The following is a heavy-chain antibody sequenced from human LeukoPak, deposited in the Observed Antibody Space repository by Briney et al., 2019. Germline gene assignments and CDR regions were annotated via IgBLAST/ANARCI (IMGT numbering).Heavy chain of an antibody. Sequence: GESLKISCKGSGYIFTSYWIGWVRQMPGKGLEWLGFIYTGDSDTRYSPSFQGHVTISVDKSFTTAYLQWSTLKASDTATYYCARGGGGDSDGFDVWGQGTMVTVSS. CDR3: ARGGGGDSDGFDV. J-gene: IGHJ3*01. D-gene: IGHD2-21*02. CDR1: GYIFTSYW. V-gene: IGHV5-51*01. CDR2: IYTGDSDT.